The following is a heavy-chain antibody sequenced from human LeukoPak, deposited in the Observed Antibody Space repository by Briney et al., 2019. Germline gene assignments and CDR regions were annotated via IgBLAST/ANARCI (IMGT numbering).Heavy chain of an antibody. J-gene: IGHJ4*02. D-gene: IGHD1-20*01. V-gene: IGHV1-69*04. Sequence: SVKVSCKASGYTFTSYDINWVRQATGQGLEWMGRIIPILGIANYAQKFHGRVTITADKSTSTAYMELSSLRSEDTAVYYCARLLTGTTYWGQGTLVTVSS. CDR2: IIPILGIA. CDR1: GYTFTSYD. CDR3: ARLLTGTTY.